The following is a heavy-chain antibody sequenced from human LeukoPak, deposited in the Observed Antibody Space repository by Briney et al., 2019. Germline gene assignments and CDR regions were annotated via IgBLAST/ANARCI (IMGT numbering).Heavy chain of an antibody. CDR2: IGGSGGST. Sequence: GGSLRLSCAASGFTFSSYAKNWVRQAPGKGLEWVSVIGGSGGSTYYADSVKGRFTISRDNSKNTLYLQMNSLRAEDTAVYYCAKDRLTAAGNDAFDIWGQGTMVTVSS. V-gene: IGHV3-23*01. J-gene: IGHJ3*02. D-gene: IGHD6-13*01. CDR3: AKDRLTAAGNDAFDI. CDR1: GFTFSSYA.